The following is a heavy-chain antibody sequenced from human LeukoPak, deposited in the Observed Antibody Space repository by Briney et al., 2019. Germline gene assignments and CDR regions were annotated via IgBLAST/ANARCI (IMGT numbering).Heavy chain of an antibody. D-gene: IGHD6-19*01. CDR2: IDPSDSYA. Sequence: AGESLRISCKGSGYSFTSYWISWVRQMPGKGLEWMGRIDPSDSYANYSPSFQGHVTISADKSISTAYLQWSSLKASDTAMYYCAGAGIAVAGNAEYFQHWGQGTLVTVSS. J-gene: IGHJ1*01. CDR3: AGAGIAVAGNAEYFQH. V-gene: IGHV5-10-1*01. CDR1: GYSFTSYW.